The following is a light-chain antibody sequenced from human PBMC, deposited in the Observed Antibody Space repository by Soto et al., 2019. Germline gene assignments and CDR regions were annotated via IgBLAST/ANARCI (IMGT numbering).Light chain of an antibody. V-gene: IGKV3-11*01. CDR3: QQRSNWRVT. CDR1: QSVSSSY. J-gene: IGKJ4*01. CDR2: DAS. Sequence: EIVLTQSPGTLSLSPGERATLSCRASQSVSSSYLAWYQQKPGQAPRLLIYDASNRATGIPARFSGSGSGTDFTLTISSLEPEDIAVYYCQQRSNWRVTFGGGTKVDNK.